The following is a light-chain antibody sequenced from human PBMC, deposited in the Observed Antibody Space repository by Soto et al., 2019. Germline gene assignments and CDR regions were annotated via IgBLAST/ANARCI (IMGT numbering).Light chain of an antibody. J-gene: IGKJ1*01. CDR1: QTISSW. V-gene: IGKV1-5*03. CDR2: KAS. CDR3: QQRQT. Sequence: DIQMTQSPSTLSGSVGDRVTITCRASQTISSWLAWYQQKPGKAPKLLIYKASTLKSGVPSRFSGSGSGTEFTLTISRLQPEDFATYYCQQRQTFGQGTKVDIK.